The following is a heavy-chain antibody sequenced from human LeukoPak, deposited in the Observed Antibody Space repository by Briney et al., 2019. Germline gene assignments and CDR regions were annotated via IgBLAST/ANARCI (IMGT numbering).Heavy chain of an antibody. J-gene: IGHJ4*02. CDR1: GFTFSNYS. CDR3: ARGYSGYEC. CDR2: ISSSSSTI. V-gene: IGHV3-48*01. Sequence: GGSLRLSCAASGFTFSNYSMNWVRQAPGKGLEWVSYISSSSSTIYYADSVKGRFTISSDNAKNSLYLQMNSLRAEDTAVYYRARGYSGYECWGQGTLVTVSS. D-gene: IGHD3-22*01.